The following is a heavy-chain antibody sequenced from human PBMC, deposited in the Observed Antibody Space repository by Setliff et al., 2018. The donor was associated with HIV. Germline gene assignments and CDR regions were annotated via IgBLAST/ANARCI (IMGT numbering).Heavy chain of an antibody. CDR3: AKWRGHQSEFDY. J-gene: IGHJ4*02. Sequence: PGGSLRLSCAASGFTFSSYSMNWVRQAPGKGLEWLATISKVGGSNTYYADSVKGRFTISRDSSKNTVYLQLNSLTPEDTAVYDCAKWRGHQSEFDYWGQGTLVTVSS. D-gene: IGHD3-10*01. CDR2: ISKVGGSNT. CDR1: GFTFSSYS. V-gene: IGHV3-23*01.